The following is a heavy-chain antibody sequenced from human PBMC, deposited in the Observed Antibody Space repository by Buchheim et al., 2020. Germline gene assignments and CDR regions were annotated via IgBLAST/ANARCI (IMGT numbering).Heavy chain of an antibody. CDR2: IWYDGSDQ. J-gene: IGHJ4*02. CDR1: GFTFRTYG. D-gene: IGHD4-17*01. Sequence: QVQLVESGGGVVQPGRSLRLSCAASGFTFRTYGMHWVRQAPGKGLEWVSLIWYDGSDQYYADSVKGRFTISRDNSKDPLFLQMNSLRAEDTAVYYCARGPWIRDTVTSLDYWGQGTL. CDR3: ARGPWIRDTVTSLDY. V-gene: IGHV3-33*01.